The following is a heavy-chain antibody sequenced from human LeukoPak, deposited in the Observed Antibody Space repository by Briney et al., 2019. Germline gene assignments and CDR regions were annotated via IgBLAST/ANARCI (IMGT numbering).Heavy chain of an antibody. J-gene: IGHJ4*02. CDR2: INPNSGGT. D-gene: IGHD5-12*01. CDR3: ARVLSERGYSGYWSLER. CDR1: GYTFTGYY. V-gene: IGHV1-2*02. Sequence: GASVKVSCKASGYTFTGYYMHWVRQAPGQGLEWMGWINPNSGGTNYAQKFQGRVTMTRDTSISTAYTELSRLRSDDTAVYYCARVLSERGYSGYWSLERWGQGTLVTVSS.